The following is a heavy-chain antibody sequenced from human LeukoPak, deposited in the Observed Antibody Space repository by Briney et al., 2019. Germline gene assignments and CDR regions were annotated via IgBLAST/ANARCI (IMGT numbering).Heavy chain of an antibody. CDR1: GGSISVSNC. Sequence: SETLSLTCAVSGGSISVSNCWSWVRQPPGKGLEWIGEIYHSGSTNYNPSLKSRVTISIAKSKNQFSLKLSSVTAADTAVYYCARDDGPLGVTSPRELNYYYYGMDVWGQGTTVTVSS. CDR2: IYHSGST. J-gene: IGHJ6*02. D-gene: IGHD4-11*01. V-gene: IGHV4-4*02. CDR3: ARDDGPLGVTSPRELNYYYYGMDV.